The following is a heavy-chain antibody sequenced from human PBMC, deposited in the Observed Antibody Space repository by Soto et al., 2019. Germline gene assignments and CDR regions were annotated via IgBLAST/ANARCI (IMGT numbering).Heavy chain of an antibody. CDR3: AREVGEGKNGSGSYYNLNWFDP. CDR2: IYYSGST. V-gene: IGHV4-59*01. CDR1: GGSISSYY. J-gene: IGHJ5*02. Sequence: SETLSLTCTVSGGSISSYYWSWIRQPPGKGLEWIGYIYYSGSTNYNPSLKSRVTISVDTSKNQFSPKLSSVTAADTAVYYCAREVGEGKNGSGSYYNLNWFDPWGQGTLVTVS. D-gene: IGHD3-10*01.